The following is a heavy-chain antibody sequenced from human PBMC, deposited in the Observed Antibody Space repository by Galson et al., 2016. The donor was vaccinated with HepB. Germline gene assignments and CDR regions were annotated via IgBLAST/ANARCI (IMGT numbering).Heavy chain of an antibody. CDR3: AGSSSWSGFLDV. J-gene: IGHJ6*02. Sequence: ETLSLTCAVHGGSFSNYFRTWIRQTPGRGLEWIGEIHHSGSRNSSPSLKSRVTISVDTSKNEFFLKLTSVTAADTGVYYCAGSSSWSGFLDVWGQGTTVSVSS. CDR1: GGSFSNYF. CDR2: IHHSGSR. V-gene: IGHV4-34*01. D-gene: IGHD3-3*01.